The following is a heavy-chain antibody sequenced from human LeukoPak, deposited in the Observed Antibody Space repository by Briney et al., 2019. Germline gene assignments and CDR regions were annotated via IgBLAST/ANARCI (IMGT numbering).Heavy chain of an antibody. Sequence: SETLSLTCAVSGGSISSSNWWSWVRQPPGKGLEWIGEIYHSGSTNYNPSLKSRVTISVDKSKKQFSLKLNSVTAADTAVYYCARDMTDWWFDPWGQGTLVTVSS. CDR1: GGSISSSNW. V-gene: IGHV4-4*02. J-gene: IGHJ5*02. D-gene: IGHD3-9*01. CDR2: IYHSGST. CDR3: ARDMTDWWFDP.